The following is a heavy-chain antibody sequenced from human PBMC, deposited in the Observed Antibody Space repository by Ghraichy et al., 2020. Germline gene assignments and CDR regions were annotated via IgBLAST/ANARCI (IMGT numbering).Heavy chain of an antibody. CDR1: GGSISSGDYY. D-gene: IGHD3-10*01. CDR2: IYYSGST. J-gene: IGHJ5*02. V-gene: IGHV4-30-4*01. Sequence: SETLSLTCTVSGGSISSGDYYWSWIRQPPGKGLEWIGYIYYSGSTYYNPSLKSRVTISVDTSKNQFSLKLSSVTAADTAVYYCARDRMVRGVIRPWGQGTLVTVSS. CDR3: ARDRMVRGVIRP.